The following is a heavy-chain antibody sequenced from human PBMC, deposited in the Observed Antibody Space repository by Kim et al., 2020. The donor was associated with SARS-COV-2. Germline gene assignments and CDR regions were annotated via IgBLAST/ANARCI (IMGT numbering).Heavy chain of an antibody. Sequence: GGSLRLSCAASRFTFSNYGMHWVRQAPGKGLEWVAVIWYDGSNKEYTDSVKGRFTISRDNSKNTLYLQMNSLRAEDTAVYYCAGEDLRGGPAVSGFDIWGQGTLVTVYS. CDR3: AGEDLRGGPAVSGFDI. CDR1: RFTFSNYG. CDR2: IWYDGSNK. V-gene: IGHV3-33*01. J-gene: IGHJ3*02. D-gene: IGHD3-16*01.